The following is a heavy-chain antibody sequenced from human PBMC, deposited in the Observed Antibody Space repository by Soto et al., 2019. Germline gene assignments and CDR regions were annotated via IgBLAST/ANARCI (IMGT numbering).Heavy chain of an antibody. Sequence: EVQLVESGGGLVKPGGSLRLSCAASGFTFSNAWMSWVRQAPGKGLEWVGRIKSKTDGGTTDYAAPVKGRFTISRDDSKNTLDLQMNSLKTEDTAVYYCTTDQSWNHYNLNFDYWGQGTLVTVSS. V-gene: IGHV3-15*01. J-gene: IGHJ4*02. CDR2: IKSKTDGGTT. CDR1: GFTFSNAW. CDR3: TTDQSWNHYNLNFDY. D-gene: IGHD1-1*01.